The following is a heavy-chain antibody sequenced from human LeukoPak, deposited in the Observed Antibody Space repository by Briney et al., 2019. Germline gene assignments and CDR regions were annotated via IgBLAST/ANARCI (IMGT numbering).Heavy chain of an antibody. V-gene: IGHV3-74*01. Sequence: PGGSMRLSYAASGFTFSSYWMHWVRQAPGKGLVWVSRINSDGSSTSYADSVKGRFTISRDNAKNTLYLQMNSLRAEDTAVYYCATSAVVTPPTRYDYWGQGTLVTVSS. D-gene: IGHD4-23*01. CDR3: ATSAVVTPPTRYDY. CDR2: INSDGSST. CDR1: GFTFSSYW. J-gene: IGHJ4*02.